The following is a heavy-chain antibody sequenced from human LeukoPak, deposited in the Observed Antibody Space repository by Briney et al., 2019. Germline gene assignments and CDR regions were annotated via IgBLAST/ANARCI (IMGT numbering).Heavy chain of an antibody. D-gene: IGHD3-3*01. CDR1: GFTFSSYS. J-gene: IGHJ4*02. Sequence: GGSLRLSCAASGFTFSSYSMNWVRQAPGKGLEWVSSISSSSSYIYYADSVKGRFTISRDNAKNSLYLQMNSLRAEDTAVYYCARGFWSGYRIYYFDYWGRGTLVTVSA. V-gene: IGHV3-21*01. CDR2: ISSSSSYI. CDR3: ARGFWSGYRIYYFDY.